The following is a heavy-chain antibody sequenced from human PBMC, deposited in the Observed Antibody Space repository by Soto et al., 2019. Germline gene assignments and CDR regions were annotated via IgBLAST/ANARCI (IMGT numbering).Heavy chain of an antibody. J-gene: IGHJ6*02. Sequence: SETLSLTCTVSGGSISSYYWSWIRQPPGKGLEGIGYIYYSGSTNYNPSLKSRVTISVDTSKNQFSLKLSSVTAADTAVYYCARDLSGYDPKGMDVWGQGTTVTVSS. CDR3: ARDLSGYDPKGMDV. V-gene: IGHV4-59*01. CDR1: GGSISSYY. CDR2: IYYSGST. D-gene: IGHD5-12*01.